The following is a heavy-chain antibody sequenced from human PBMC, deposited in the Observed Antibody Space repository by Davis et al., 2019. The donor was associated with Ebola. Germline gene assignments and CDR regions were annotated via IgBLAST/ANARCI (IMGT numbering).Heavy chain of an antibody. CDR1: GYTFANYD. D-gene: IGHD4-17*01. CDR2: MNPNSDIR. J-gene: IGHJ6*02. V-gene: IGHV1-8*01. CDR3: ATTAVTTDYNFGMDV. Sequence: ASVKVSCKASGYTFANYDIHWVRQATGQGLEWMGWMNPNSDIRGYAQKFQGRVTMTGSTSISTAYMELSSLKSEDTAVYYCATTAVTTDYNFGMDVWGQGTAVIVSS.